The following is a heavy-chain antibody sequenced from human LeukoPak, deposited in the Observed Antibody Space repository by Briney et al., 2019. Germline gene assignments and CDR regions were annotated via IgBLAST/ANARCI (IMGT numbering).Heavy chain of an antibody. Sequence: SETLSLTCTVSGDSISSYYWSWIRQPPGKRLEWIGCISDSGSTNYNPSLKSRVTISVDTSKSQFSLKLSSVTDADTAVYYCARGRLLEWFDSWGQGTLVSVSS. CDR1: GDSISSYY. V-gene: IGHV4-59*01. D-gene: IGHD3-3*01. CDR3: ARGRLLEWFDS. J-gene: IGHJ5*02. CDR2: ISDSGST.